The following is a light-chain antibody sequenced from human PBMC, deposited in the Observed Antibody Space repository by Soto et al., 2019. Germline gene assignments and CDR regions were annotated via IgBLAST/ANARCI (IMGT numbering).Light chain of an antibody. CDR3: PQYAATPRT. CDR1: QSVLYSPNNKNY. Sequence: DIVMTQSPDSLAVSLDERATINCKSSQSVLYSPNNKNYLAWYQKKPGKPPKLLIYWASNRESGVPDRFSGSGSATDFTLTISSLQAEAVATYYCPQYAATPRTFGQGTKVEIK. V-gene: IGKV4-1*01. J-gene: IGKJ1*01. CDR2: WAS.